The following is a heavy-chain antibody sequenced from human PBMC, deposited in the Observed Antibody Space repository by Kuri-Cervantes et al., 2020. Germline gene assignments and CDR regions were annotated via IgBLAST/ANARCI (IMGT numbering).Heavy chain of an antibody. CDR2: INWNGGST. CDR3: ARDRSGYSALRGWYFDL. CDR1: GFTFDDYP. Sequence: GGSLRLSCAASGFTFDDYPMTWVRQAPGKGLEWVSGINWNGGSTGYADSVKGRFTISRDNAKNSLHLQMNSLRAEDTALYYCARDRSGYSALRGWYFDLWGRGTLVTVSS. V-gene: IGHV3-20*04. D-gene: IGHD3-10*01. J-gene: IGHJ2*01.